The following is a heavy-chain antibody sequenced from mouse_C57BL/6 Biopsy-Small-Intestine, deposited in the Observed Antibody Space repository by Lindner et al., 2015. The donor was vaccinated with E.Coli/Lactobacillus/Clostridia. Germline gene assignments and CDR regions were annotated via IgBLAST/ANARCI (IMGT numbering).Heavy chain of an antibody. D-gene: IGHD2-1*01. CDR3: ASYGNFDY. J-gene: IGHJ2*01. CDR2: INPGSGGT. V-gene: IGHV1-54*01. CDR1: GYAFTNYL. Sequence: VQLQESGAELVRPGTSVKVSCKASGYAFTNYLIEWVKQRPGQGLEWIGVINPGSGGTTYNEKFKGKATLTADKSSSTAYMQLSSLTSEDSAVYFCASYGNFDYWGQGTILTVSS.